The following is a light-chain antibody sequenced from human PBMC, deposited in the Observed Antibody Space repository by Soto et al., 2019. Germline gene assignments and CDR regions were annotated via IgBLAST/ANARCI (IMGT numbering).Light chain of an antibody. CDR1: TGAVTSGYY. J-gene: IGLJ2*01. Sequence: QAVVTQEPSLTVSPGGTVTLTCTSSTGAVTSGYYPNWFQQKPGQAPRALIYDTSNKHSWTPARFSGSLLGGKAALTLSGVQPEDEADYYCLLYSGGVVFFGGGTKRTVL. CDR2: DTS. V-gene: IGLV7-43*01. CDR3: LLYSGGVVF.